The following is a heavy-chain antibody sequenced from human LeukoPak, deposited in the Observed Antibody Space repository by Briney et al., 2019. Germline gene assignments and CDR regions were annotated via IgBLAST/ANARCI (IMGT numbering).Heavy chain of an antibody. CDR1: GYTFTSYA. D-gene: IGHD3-10*01. CDR3: ARMPGRSMVRGVMNYPDY. J-gene: IGHJ4*02. CDR2: INAGNGNT. Sequence: GASVKVSCKASGYTFTSYAMHWVRQAPGQRLEWMGWINAGNGNTKYSQEFQGRVTITRDTSASTAYMELSSLRSDDTAVYYCARMPGRSMVRGVMNYPDYWGQGILVTVSS. V-gene: IGHV1-3*01.